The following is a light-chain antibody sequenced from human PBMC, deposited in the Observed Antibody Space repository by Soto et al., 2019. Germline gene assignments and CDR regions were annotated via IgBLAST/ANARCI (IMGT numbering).Light chain of an antibody. CDR2: GAS. V-gene: IGKV3-15*01. CDR1: QSVSSS. J-gene: IGKJ1*01. CDR3: QQYNNWWT. Sequence: EIMMTQSPATLSLSPGDRATLSCRASQSVSSSLAWYQQKLGQAPRLLIYGASTRATGIPARFSGSGSGTEFTLTINSLQSEDFAVYYCQQYNNWWTFGQGTKVDI.